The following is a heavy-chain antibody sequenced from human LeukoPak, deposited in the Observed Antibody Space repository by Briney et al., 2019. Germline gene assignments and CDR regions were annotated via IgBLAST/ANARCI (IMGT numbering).Heavy chain of an antibody. V-gene: IGHV3-7*01. Sequence: PGGSLRLSCAASGFTFSDYWMTWVRQAPGKGLEWLANIKQDGSAKDYVDSVKGRFTTSRDKSKNTLYLQMNSLRAEDTAVYYCARDRYDDSVVDYWGQGTLVTVSS. CDR2: IKQDGSAK. D-gene: IGHD4-17*01. CDR3: ARDRYDDSVVDY. J-gene: IGHJ4*02. CDR1: GFTFSDYW.